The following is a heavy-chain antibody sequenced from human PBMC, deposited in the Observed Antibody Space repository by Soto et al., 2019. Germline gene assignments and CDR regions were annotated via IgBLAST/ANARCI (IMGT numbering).Heavy chain of an antibody. CDR2: ISAYNGNT. J-gene: IGHJ6*02. V-gene: IGHV1-18*01. CDR1: GYTFTSYG. CDR3: ARRPITIFGVVNPGGMDV. D-gene: IGHD3-3*01. Sequence: QVQLVQSGAEVKKPGASVKVSCKASGYTFTSYGISWVRQAPGQGLEWMGWISAYNGNTNYAQKLQGRVTMTTDTYPRAAYMELRSLRSDDTAVYYCARRPITIFGVVNPGGMDVWGQGTTVTVSS.